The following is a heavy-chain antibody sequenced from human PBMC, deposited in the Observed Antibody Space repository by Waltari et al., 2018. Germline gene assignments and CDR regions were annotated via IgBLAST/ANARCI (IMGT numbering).Heavy chain of an antibody. CDR3: ARSYGGPRPYHFDY. D-gene: IGHD4-17*01. V-gene: IGHV4-38-2*02. CDR1: GVSIRTGYY. Sequence: QVQLQESGPGLAKPSETLSLTCTVSGVSIRTGYYWGWVRQPPGKGLEWIASMYHSGGTDSQTTYCNPTLKSRVTISGDTSKNQFSLKLSSVSAADTAVYYCARSYGGPRPYHFDYWGQGTLVTVSS. J-gene: IGHJ4*02. CDR2: MYHSGGTDSQTT.